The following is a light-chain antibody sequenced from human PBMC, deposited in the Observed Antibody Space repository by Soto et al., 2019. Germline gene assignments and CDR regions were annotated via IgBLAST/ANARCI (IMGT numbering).Light chain of an antibody. V-gene: IGKV1-5*03. Sequence: DIQMTQSPSTLSASVRDRVTNTCRASQSVSRWLAWYQQKPGKAPKLLIYKASTLESGVPSRFSGSGSRTEFTLAISSLQPDDSATYYCQQYNDNWTFGQGTKVDIK. CDR1: QSVSRW. CDR2: KAS. CDR3: QQYNDNWT. J-gene: IGKJ1*01.